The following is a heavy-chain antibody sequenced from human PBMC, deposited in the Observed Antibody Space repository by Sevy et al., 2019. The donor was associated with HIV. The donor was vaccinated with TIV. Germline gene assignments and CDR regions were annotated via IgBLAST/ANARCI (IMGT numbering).Heavy chain of an antibody. CDR3: AREGCINHHDY. CDR2: LSFGCGEI. V-gene: IGHV3-23*01. D-gene: IGHD2-8*01. CDR1: GFTFSKYS. Sequence: GGSLRLSCAASGFTFSKYSMSWVRQPPGKGLEWVSTLSFGCGEINYADSVKGRFTISRDNSKSSVYLQMNNLRPEDTAVYYCAREGCINHHDYWGQGTLVTVSS. J-gene: IGHJ4*02.